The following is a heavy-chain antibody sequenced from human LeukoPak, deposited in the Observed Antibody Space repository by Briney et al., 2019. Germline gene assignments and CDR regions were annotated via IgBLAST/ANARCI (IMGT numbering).Heavy chain of an antibody. V-gene: IGHV3-23*01. CDR2: ISGSGGST. D-gene: IGHD3-10*01. Sequence: PGGSLRLSCAASGFTFSSYAMSWVRQAPGKGLEWVSAISGSGGSTYYADSVKGRFTISRDNSKNTLYLQMNSLRAEDTAVYYCAKDFPGYGSGSHNPAYWGQGTLVTVSS. CDR1: GFTFSSYA. J-gene: IGHJ4*02. CDR3: AKDFPGYGSGSHNPAY.